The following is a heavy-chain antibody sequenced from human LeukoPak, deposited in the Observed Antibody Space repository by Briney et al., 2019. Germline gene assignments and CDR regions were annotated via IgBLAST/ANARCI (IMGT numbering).Heavy chain of an antibody. CDR2: IKLDGGEQ. V-gene: IGHV3-7*01. J-gene: IGHJ5*02. CDR1: GFTFSNCC. CDR3: RMGLSNGDYPYFWFGP. D-gene: IGHD2-21*01. Sequence: QPGGSLRLSCVASGFTFSNCCMNWVRQAPGKGLEWVANIKLDGGEQNYVDSAKGRFTISRDNGKNSLHLQMNSLRAEDTAVYYCRMGLSNGDYPYFWFGPWGQGTSVTVSS.